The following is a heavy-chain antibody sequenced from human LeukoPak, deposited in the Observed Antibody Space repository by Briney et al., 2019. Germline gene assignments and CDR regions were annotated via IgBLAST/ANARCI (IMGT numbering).Heavy chain of an antibody. Sequence: GRSLRLSCTASGFTFGDYAMSWVRQAPGKGLEWVGFIRSKAYGGTTEYAASVKGRFTISRDDSKSIAYLQMNSLKTEDTAVYYCTRLKYYYGSGSSYFDYWGQGTLVTVSS. CDR1: GFTFGDYA. V-gene: IGHV3-49*04. D-gene: IGHD3-10*01. CDR2: IRSKAYGGTT. CDR3: TRLKYYYGSGSSYFDY. J-gene: IGHJ4*02.